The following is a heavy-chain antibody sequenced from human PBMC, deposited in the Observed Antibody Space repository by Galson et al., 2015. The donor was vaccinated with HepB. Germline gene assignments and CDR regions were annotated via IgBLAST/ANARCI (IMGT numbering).Heavy chain of an antibody. CDR3: LRLGDLSGYSSS. CDR1: GFIFSNYG. V-gene: IGHV3-33*01. Sequence: SLRLSCAASGFIFSNYGMHWVRQAPGKGLEWVAVIWNDGSYKYYGDSVKGRFTISRDNSKNTAYLHMNSLKTEDTAVYYCLRLGDLSGYSSSWGQGTLVTVSS. CDR2: IWNDGSYK. D-gene: IGHD6-13*01. J-gene: IGHJ4*02.